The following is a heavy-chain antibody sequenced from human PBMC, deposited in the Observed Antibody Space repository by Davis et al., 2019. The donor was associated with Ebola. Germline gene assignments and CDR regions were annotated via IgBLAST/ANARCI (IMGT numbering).Heavy chain of an antibody. Sequence: PSETLSLTCAASGFTFSSYAMSWVRQAQGKGLEWVSAISGSGGSTYYADSVKGRFTISRDNSKNPLYLQMNSLRAEDTAVYYCAKDGVSPNWNYVFDYWGQGTLVTVSS. CDR2: ISGSGGST. J-gene: IGHJ4*02. V-gene: IGHV3-23*01. D-gene: IGHD1-7*01. CDR1: GFTFSSYA. CDR3: AKDGVSPNWNYVFDY.